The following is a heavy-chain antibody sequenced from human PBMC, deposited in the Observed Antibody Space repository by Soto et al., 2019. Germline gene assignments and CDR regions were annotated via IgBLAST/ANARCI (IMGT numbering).Heavy chain of an antibody. CDR1: GGTFGSYP. D-gene: IGHD3-10*01. J-gene: IGHJ4*02. V-gene: IGHV1-69*06. CDR2: TNGNLGTG. Sequence: QVQLVQSGAEVKRPGSSVKVSCKASGGTFGSYPISWVRQAPGQGLEWMGGTNGNLGTGNYAPKFRGRLTITTDISTTPAYMELSSLTSEDTAVYYCARRDSHGFFRYFDNWGQGTLVTVSS. CDR3: ARRDSHGFFRYFDN.